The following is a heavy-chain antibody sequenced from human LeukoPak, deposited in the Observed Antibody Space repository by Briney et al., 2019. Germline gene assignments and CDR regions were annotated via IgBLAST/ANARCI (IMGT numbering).Heavy chain of an antibody. CDR2: INSNSGGT. V-gene: IGHV1-2*02. D-gene: IGHD2-2*01. J-gene: IGHJ5*02. CDR1: GYTFTGYY. CDR3: ARGGGPDIVVVPAAIGP. Sequence: ASVKVSCKASGYTFTGYYMHWVRQAPGQGLEWMGWINSNSGGTNYAQKFQGRVTMTRDTSISTAYMELSRLRSDDTAVYYCARGGGPDIVVVPAAIGPWGQGTLVTVSS.